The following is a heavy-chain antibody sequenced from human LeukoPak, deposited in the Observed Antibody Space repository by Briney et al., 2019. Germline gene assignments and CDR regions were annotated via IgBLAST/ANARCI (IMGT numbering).Heavy chain of an antibody. Sequence: PGGSLRLSCAASGFTFSSYEMNWVRQAPGKGLEWVSYISSSGSTIYYADSVKGRFTISRDNAKNSLYLQMNSLRAEDTAVYYCAREGRGTTTSLDSSYFDYWGQGTLVTVSS. CDR3: AREGRGTTTSLDSSYFDY. D-gene: IGHD1-26*01. J-gene: IGHJ4*02. CDR2: ISSSGSTI. V-gene: IGHV3-48*03. CDR1: GFTFSSYE.